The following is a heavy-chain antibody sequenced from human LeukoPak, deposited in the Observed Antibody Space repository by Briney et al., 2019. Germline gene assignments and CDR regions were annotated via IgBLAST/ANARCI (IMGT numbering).Heavy chain of an antibody. CDR1: GFTFSSYS. Sequence: VGSLRLSCAASGFTFSSYSMNWVRQAPGKGLEWVSSISSSSSYIYYADSVKGRFTISRDNAKNSLYLQMNSLRAEDTAVYYCARSPYYYDSSGYYVDWGQGTLVTVSS. J-gene: IGHJ4*02. CDR2: ISSSSSYI. V-gene: IGHV3-21*01. D-gene: IGHD3-22*01. CDR3: ARSPYYYDSSGYYVD.